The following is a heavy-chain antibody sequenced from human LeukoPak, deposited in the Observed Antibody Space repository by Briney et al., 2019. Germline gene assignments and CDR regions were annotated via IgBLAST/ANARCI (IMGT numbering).Heavy chain of an antibody. D-gene: IGHD3-9*01. V-gene: IGHV4-34*01. CDR2: INHSGST. J-gene: IGHJ5*02. CDR1: GGSFSGYY. Sequence: SETLSLTCAVYGGSFSGYYWSWIRQPPGKGLEWIGEINHSGSTNYNPSLKSRVTISVDTSKNQFSLKLSSVTAADTAVYYCARAIRYFDWLSPVGNNWFDPWGQGTLVTVSS. CDR3: ARAIRYFDWLSPVGNNWFDP.